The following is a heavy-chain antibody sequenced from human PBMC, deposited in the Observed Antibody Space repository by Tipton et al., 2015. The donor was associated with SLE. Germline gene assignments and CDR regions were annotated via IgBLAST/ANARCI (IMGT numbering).Heavy chain of an antibody. D-gene: IGHD6-19*01. J-gene: IGHJ6*03. V-gene: IGHV4-39*07. Sequence: TLSLTCTVSGGSISSSSYYWGWIRQPPGKGLEWIGNIYYSGSTNYNPSLKSRVTISVDTSKNQFSLKLTSVTTADTAVYYCATEGSGWSHYMDVWGKGTTVTVSS. CDR1: GGSISSSSYY. CDR3: ATEGSGWSHYMDV. CDR2: IYYSGST.